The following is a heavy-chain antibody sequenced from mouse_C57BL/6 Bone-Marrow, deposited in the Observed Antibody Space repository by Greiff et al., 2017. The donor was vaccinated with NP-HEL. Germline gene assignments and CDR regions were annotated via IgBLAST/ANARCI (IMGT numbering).Heavy chain of an antibody. V-gene: IGHV5-9-1*02. J-gene: IGHJ3*01. Sequence: EVMLVESGEGLVKPGGSLKLSCAASGFTFSSYALSWVRQTPEKRLEWVAYISSGGDYIYYAATVKGRFTISRDNSRNTLYLQMSSLKSEDTAMYYCTRDLSSSGYRLAYWGQGTLVTVSA. CDR1: GFTFSSYA. CDR2: ISSGGDYI. CDR3: TRDLSSSGYRLAY. D-gene: IGHD3-2*02.